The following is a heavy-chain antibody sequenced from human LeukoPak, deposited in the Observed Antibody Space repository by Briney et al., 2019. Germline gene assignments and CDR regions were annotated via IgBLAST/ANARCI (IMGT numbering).Heavy chain of an antibody. CDR1: GLTFSSHG. CDR2: NSRNGESA. Sequence: GGSLRLSCSASGLTFSSHGMNWVRQAPGKGLEYLSANSRNGESAYYADSVKGRFTVSRDNSNNTLYLHMTSLKVEDTAVYFCWVNYHNDIYPFDFWGKGALVTV. J-gene: IGHJ4*02. D-gene: IGHD3-16*02. CDR3: WVNYHNDIYPFDF. V-gene: IGHV3-64D*06.